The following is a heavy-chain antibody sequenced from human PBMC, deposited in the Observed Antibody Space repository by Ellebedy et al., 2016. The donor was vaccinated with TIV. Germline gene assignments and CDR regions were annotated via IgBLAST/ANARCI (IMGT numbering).Heavy chain of an antibody. V-gene: IGHV1-69*13. CDR2: IIPVFGIT. Sequence: SVKVSCKASGGTFKNYPISWVRQAPGQGLEWMGRIIPVFGITDYEQTLQGRITITADESMSTVYIELSSLRSEDTATYYCARNSDIVLVPSAYASSFDIWGQGTLVTASS. CDR1: GGTFKNYP. J-gene: IGHJ3*02. D-gene: IGHD2-8*02. CDR3: ARNSDIVLVPSAYASSFDI.